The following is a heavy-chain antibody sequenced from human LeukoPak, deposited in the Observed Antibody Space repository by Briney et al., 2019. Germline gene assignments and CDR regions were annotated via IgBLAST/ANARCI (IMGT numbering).Heavy chain of an antibody. V-gene: IGHV3-66*01. CDR2: IYSGGST. CDR1: GFTFSDYY. D-gene: IGHD1-26*01. J-gene: IGHJ4*02. CDR3: ARGPTGGELVTDFDY. Sequence: GGSLRLSCVASGFTFSDYYMSWVRQAPGKGLEWVSVIYSGGSTYYADSVKGRFTISRDNSKNTLYLQMNSLRAEDTAVYYCARGPTGGELVTDFDYWGQGILVTVSS.